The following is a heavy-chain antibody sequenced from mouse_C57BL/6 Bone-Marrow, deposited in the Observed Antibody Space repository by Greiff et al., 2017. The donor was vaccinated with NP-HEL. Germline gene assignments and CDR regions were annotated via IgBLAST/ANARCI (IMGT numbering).Heavy chain of an antibody. CDR1: GYTFTSYW. Sequence: VQLQQPGAELVKPGASVKLSCKASGYTFTSYWMHWVKQRPGQGLEWIGMIHPNSGSTNYNEKFKSKATLTVDKSSSTAYMQLSSLTSEDSAVYYCERLGGNHYAMDYWGQGTSVTVSS. V-gene: IGHV1-64*01. D-gene: IGHD1-1*02. J-gene: IGHJ4*01. CDR2: IHPNSGST. CDR3: ERLGGNHYAMDY.